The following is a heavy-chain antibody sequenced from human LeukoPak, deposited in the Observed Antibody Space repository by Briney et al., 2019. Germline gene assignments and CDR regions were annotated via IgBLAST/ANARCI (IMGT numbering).Heavy chain of an antibody. V-gene: IGHV6-1*01. CDR1: GDNVASNSAG. CDR3: ARRHAAGSFQH. CDR2: TYYRSKWYN. J-gene: IGHJ1*01. Sequence: SQTLSLTCALSGDNVASNSAGWSWIRQSPSRGLEWLGRTYYRSKWYNDYAVSVKSRITINPDTSKNQFSLQLNSVTPEDTAVYYCARRHAAGSFQHWGQGTLVTVSS. D-gene: IGHD3-10*01.